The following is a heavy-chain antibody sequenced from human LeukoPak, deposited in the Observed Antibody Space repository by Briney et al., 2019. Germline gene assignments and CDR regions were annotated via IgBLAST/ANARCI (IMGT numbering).Heavy chain of an antibody. Sequence: PGGSLRLSCAASGFTLSEHWMDPVRQAPGKGLEWVGRNRNKANGYTADFAASVKVRLTISRVDSKNSLYLQMNSQKTKDTSVYSCARVERSLEDVWGQGTTVTVSS. CDR3: ARVERSLEDV. CDR2: NRNKANGYTA. CDR1: GFTLSEHW. J-gene: IGHJ6*02. V-gene: IGHV3-72*01. D-gene: IGHD1-1*01.